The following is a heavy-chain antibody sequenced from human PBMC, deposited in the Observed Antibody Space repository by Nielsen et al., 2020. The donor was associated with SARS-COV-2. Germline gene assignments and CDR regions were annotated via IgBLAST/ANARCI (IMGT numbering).Heavy chain of an antibody. D-gene: IGHD6-13*01. CDR3: ARDRMRAAAAWYY. CDR2: INAGNGNT. CDR1: GYTFTSYA. J-gene: IGHJ4*02. Sequence: ASVKVSCKASGYTFTSYAMHWVRQAPGQRLEWMGWINAGNGNTKYSQKFQGRVTITRDTSASTAYMELSSLRSEDTAVYYCARDRMRAAAAWYYWGQGTLVTVSS. V-gene: IGHV1-3*01.